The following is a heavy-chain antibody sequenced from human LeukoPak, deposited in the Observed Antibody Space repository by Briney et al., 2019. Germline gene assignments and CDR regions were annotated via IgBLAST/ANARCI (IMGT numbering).Heavy chain of an antibody. CDR2: ISGSGGST. D-gene: IGHD3-22*01. Sequence: GGSLRLSCAASGFTFSSYAMSWVRQAPGKGLEWVSVISGSGGSTYYADSVKGRFTISRDNSKNTVYLQMNSLRAEDTAVYYCARESESYDSSGSTFDYWGQGTLVTVSS. CDR1: GFTFSSYA. V-gene: IGHV3-23*01. CDR3: ARESESYDSSGSTFDY. J-gene: IGHJ4*02.